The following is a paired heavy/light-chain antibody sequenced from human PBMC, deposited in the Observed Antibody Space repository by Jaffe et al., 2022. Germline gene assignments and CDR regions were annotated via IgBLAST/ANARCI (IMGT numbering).Light chain of an antibody. CDR1: TGAVTSGHY. CDR2: NTN. J-gene: IGLJ2*01. V-gene: IGLV7-46*01. Sequence: QAVVTQEPSLTVSPGGTVTLTCGSSTGAVTSGHYPYWFQQKPGQAPTTLIYNTNNRHSWTPARFSGSLLGGKAALTLSGAQPEDEAEYHCFLSLGGPWVFGGGTKLTVL. CDR3: FLSLGGPWV.
Heavy chain of an antibody. CDR3: VKMCCGL. D-gene: IGHD2-15*01. Sequence: QVQLQESGPGLVEPSQTLSLTCTVSGDSINSGDYHWSWIRQPAGKGLEYIGRIHTSGSTNYNPSLQSRVTISRDTSKNQFSLRLSSVTDADTAVYYCVKMCCGLWGQGTLVTVSS. J-gene: IGHJ4*02. V-gene: IGHV4-61*02. CDR1: GDSINSGDYH. CDR2: IHTSGST.